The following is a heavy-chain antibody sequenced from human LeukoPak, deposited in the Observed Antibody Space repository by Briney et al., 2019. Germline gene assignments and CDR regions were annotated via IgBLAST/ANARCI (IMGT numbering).Heavy chain of an antibody. V-gene: IGHV4-59*01. D-gene: IGHD6-13*01. J-gene: IGHJ5*02. Sequence: SETLSLTCTVSTDSISSNDWSWVKQPPGQGLEWIGYIYHSVSTKYNPSLKSRVTISIDSSKHQFSLKLSSMTAADAAMYYCARGGDTSSWYAWFDPWGQGTLVTVSS. CDR1: TDSISSND. CDR2: IYHSVST. CDR3: ARGGDTSSWYAWFDP.